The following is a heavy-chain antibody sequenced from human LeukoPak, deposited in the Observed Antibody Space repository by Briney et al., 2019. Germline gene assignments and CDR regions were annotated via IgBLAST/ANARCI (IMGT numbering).Heavy chain of an antibody. D-gene: IGHD1-1*01. Sequence: PSQTLSLTCTVSGGSISSGSYYWSWIRQPAGKGLEWIGRIYTSGSTNYNPSLKSRVTISVDTSKNQFSLKLSSVTAADTAVYYCARGAWTTAGGWFDPWGQGTLVTVSS. CDR3: ARGAWTTAGGWFDP. CDR2: IYTSGST. V-gene: IGHV4-61*02. J-gene: IGHJ5*02. CDR1: GGSISSGSYY.